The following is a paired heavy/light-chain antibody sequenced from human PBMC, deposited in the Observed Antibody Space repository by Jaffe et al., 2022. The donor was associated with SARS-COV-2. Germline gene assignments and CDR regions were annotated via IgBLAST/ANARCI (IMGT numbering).Light chain of an antibody. V-gene: IGKV2-30*01. CDR2: KVS. Sequence: DVVMTQSPLSLPVTLGQPASISCRSSQSLVYSDGNTYLNWFQQRPGQSPRRLIYKVSNRDSGVPDRFSGSGSDTDFTLKISRVEAEDVATYYCMQGRQWPWTFGQGTRVEIK. CDR3: MQGRQWPWT. J-gene: IGKJ1*01. CDR1: QSLVYSDGNTY.
Heavy chain of an antibody. CDR2: IYSVGTT. CDR3: ARDCSTITCPRSDAFDV. V-gene: IGHV3-53*01. CDR1: GLIVSNNY. Sequence: EVQLVESGGGLIQPGGSRRLSCVASGLIVSNNYMSWVRQAPGKGLEWVSLIYSVGTTYYADSVKGRFTISRDNSKNTLFLQMNSLRAEDTAVYYCARDCSTITCPRSDAFDVWGQGTMVTVSS. D-gene: IGHD3-10*01. J-gene: IGHJ3*01.